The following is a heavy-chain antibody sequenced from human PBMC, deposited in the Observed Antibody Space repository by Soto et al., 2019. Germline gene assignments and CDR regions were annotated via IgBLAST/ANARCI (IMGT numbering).Heavy chain of an antibody. CDR1: GFTFGDYA. Sequence: GGSLRLSCTASGFTFGDYAMSWFRQAPGKGLEWVGFIRSKAYGGTTEYAASVKGRFTISRDDSKSIAYLQMNSLKTEDTAVYYCTRDPGAGTTFRSFDYWGQGTLVTVSS. V-gene: IGHV3-49*03. J-gene: IGHJ4*02. CDR3: TRDPGAGTTFRSFDY. D-gene: IGHD1-1*01. CDR2: IRSKAYGGTT.